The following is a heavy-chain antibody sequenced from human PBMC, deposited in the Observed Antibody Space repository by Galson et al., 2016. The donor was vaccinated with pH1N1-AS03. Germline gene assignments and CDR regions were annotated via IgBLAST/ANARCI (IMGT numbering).Heavy chain of an antibody. CDR2: VGGVDGSL. CDR1: GFTFTSSW. CDR3: ARGSGSPHWFDP. Sequence: SLRLSCAASGFTFTSSWMHWVRQAPGKGLEWVSGVGGVDGSLWYAESVKGRFTVSRDNSKGTLDLQMNSLRADDTAVYYCARGSGSPHWFDPWGQGTLVTVSS. D-gene: IGHD3-3*01. V-gene: IGHV3-23*01. J-gene: IGHJ5*02.